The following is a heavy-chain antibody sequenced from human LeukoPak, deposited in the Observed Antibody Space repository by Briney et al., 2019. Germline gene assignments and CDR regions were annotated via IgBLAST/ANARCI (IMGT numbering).Heavy chain of an antibody. Sequence: GGSLRLSCAASGFTFSSYWMSWVRQAPGKGLEWVANIKQDGSEKYYVDSVKGRFTISRDNSKNTLYLQMNSLRAEDTAVYYCAKVSGVVTAKDYYYYMDVWGKGTTVTISS. CDR3: AKVSGVVTAKDYYYYMDV. V-gene: IGHV3-7*01. D-gene: IGHD2-21*02. J-gene: IGHJ6*03. CDR2: IKQDGSEK. CDR1: GFTFSSYW.